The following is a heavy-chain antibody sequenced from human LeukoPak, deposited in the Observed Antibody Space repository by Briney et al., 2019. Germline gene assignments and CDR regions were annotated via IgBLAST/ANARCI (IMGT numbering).Heavy chain of an antibody. V-gene: IGHV1-18*01. CDR2: ISAYNANT. D-gene: IGHD3-22*01. CDR3: ARSHSGSLRAPFDY. J-gene: IGHJ4*02. CDR1: GYTFTNYG. Sequence: ASVKVSCKASGYTFTNYGIIWVRQAPGQGLEWMGWISAYNANTNYPQKVQGRVTLTTDTSTSTAYMELRSLTSDDTAVYYCARSHSGSLRAPFDYWGRGTLVTVSS.